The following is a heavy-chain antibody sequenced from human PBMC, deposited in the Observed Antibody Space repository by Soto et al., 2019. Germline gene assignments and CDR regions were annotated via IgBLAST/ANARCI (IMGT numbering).Heavy chain of an antibody. CDR2: LSLDGGNK. CDR1: GFTLRSYP. CDR3: VREGTVEMPTTSAFNY. V-gene: IGHV3-30-3*01. D-gene: IGHD1-26*01. Sequence: QVQLVESGGGVVQPGRSLRLSCAASGFTLRSYPIHWVRQAPGKGLEWVAVLSLDGGNKYYADSVKGRFTMSSDDSNNALNLQMNSLRPEDTAVYYCVREGTVEMPTTSAFNYWGPGTLVTVSS. J-gene: IGHJ4*02.